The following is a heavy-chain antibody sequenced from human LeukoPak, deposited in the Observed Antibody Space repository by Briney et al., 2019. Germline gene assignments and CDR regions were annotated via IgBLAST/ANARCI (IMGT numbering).Heavy chain of an antibody. CDR3: AREDTAMVPNNWFDP. V-gene: IGHV4-59*12. D-gene: IGHD5-18*01. CDR1: GGSISSYY. Sequence: PSETLSLTCTVSGGSISSYYWSWIRQPPGKGLEWIGYIYYSGSTNYNPSLKSRVTISVDTSKNQFSLKLSSVTAADTAVYYCAREDTAMVPNNWFDPWGQGTLVTVSS. J-gene: IGHJ5*02. CDR2: IYYSGST.